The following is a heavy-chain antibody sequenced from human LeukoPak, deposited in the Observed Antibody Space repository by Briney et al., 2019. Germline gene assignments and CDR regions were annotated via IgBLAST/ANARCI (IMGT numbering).Heavy chain of an antibody. D-gene: IGHD1-26*01. Sequence: GGSLRLSCAASGFTFDDYGMSWVRQAPGKGLEWVSGIHWIGASTGYADSVKGRFTISRDNAKNSLYLQMNSLRADDTALYYCARLSGNYYYYYSMDVWGQGTTVTVSS. CDR3: ARLSGNYYYYYSMDV. V-gene: IGHV3-20*04. CDR2: IHWIGAST. J-gene: IGHJ6*02. CDR1: GFTFDDYG.